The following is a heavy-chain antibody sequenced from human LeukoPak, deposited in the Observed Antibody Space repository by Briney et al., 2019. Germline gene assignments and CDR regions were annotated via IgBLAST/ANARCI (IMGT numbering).Heavy chain of an antibody. Sequence: PSETLSLTCAVSGGSISSGGYSWSWIRQPPGKGLEWIVYIYHSGSTYYNPSLKSRVTISVDRSKNQFSLKLSSVTAADTAVYYCARVGYFDWYVNWFDPWGQGTLVTVSS. CDR3: ARVGYFDWYVNWFDP. CDR2: IYHSGST. D-gene: IGHD3-9*01. V-gene: IGHV4-30-2*01. CDR1: GGSISSGGYS. J-gene: IGHJ5*02.